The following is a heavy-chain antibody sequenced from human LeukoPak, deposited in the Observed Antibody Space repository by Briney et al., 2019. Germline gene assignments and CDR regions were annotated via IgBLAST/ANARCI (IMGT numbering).Heavy chain of an antibody. J-gene: IGHJ5*02. CDR3: ARGSHYYYDSSGLNWFDP. V-gene: IGHV3-30*04. D-gene: IGHD3-22*01. Sequence: GGSLRLSCAASGFTFSSYAMHWVRQAPGKGLEWVAVISYDGSNKYCADSVKGRFTISRDNSKNTLYLQMNSLRAEDTAVYYCARGSHYYYDSSGLNWFDPWGQGTLVTVSS. CDR2: ISYDGSNK. CDR1: GFTFSSYA.